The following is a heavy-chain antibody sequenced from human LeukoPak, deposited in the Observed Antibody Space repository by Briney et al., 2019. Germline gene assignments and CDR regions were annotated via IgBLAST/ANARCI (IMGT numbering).Heavy chain of an antibody. CDR3: ARGWSRRLVYYGSGSPSGYNWFDP. V-gene: IGHV4-34*01. Sequence: SETLSLTCAVYGGSFSGYYWSWIRQPPGKGLEWIGEINHSGSTNYNPSLKSRVTISVDTSKNQFSLKLSSVTAADTAVYYCARGWSRRLVYYGSGSPSGYNWFDPWGQGTLVTVSS. J-gene: IGHJ5*02. CDR1: GGSFSGYY. D-gene: IGHD3-10*01. CDR2: INHSGST.